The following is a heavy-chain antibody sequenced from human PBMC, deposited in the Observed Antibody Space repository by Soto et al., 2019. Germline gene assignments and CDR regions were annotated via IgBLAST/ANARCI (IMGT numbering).Heavy chain of an antibody. Sequence: EVQLVESGGGLVQPGGSLRLSCAASGFTFSSYSMNWVRQAPGKGLEWVSYISSSSSTIYYADSVKGRFTISRDNAKNSLYLPMNSLRAEYTAVYYCARDALYGDYANWYFDLWGRGTLVTISS. J-gene: IGHJ2*01. D-gene: IGHD4-17*01. CDR1: GFTFSSYS. V-gene: IGHV3-48*01. CDR3: ARDALYGDYANWYFDL. CDR2: ISSSSSTI.